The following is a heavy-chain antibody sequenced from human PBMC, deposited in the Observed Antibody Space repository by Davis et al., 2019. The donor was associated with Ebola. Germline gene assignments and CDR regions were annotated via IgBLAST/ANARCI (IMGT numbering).Heavy chain of an antibody. Sequence: GEPLKISCAASGFTFSGSAMHWVRQASGKGLEWVGRIRSKANSYATAYAASVKGRFTISRDDSKNTAYLQMSSLKTEDTAVYYCTGTTAVNDYWGQGTLVTVSS. J-gene: IGHJ4*02. CDR3: TGTTAVNDY. CDR1: GFTFSGSA. V-gene: IGHV3-73*01. D-gene: IGHD4-23*01. CDR2: IRSKANSYAT.